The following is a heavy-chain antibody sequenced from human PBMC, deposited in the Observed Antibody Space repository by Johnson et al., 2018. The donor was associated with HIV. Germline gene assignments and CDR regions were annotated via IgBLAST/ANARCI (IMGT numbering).Heavy chain of an antibody. V-gene: IGHV3-30*04. CDR1: GLNFSDYS. CDR2: ISFDGTTT. CDR3: TRGRVSMKVVDLRGGGFDF. D-gene: IGHD3-22*01. Sequence: QVQLVESGGGVAQPGTSMRLSCVVSGLNFSDYSMHWVRQTPGKGLEWVAVISFDGTTTYYADYVKGRFTISRDNSNNTLYLQMNSLRGEDTALYRCTRGRVSMKVVDLRGGGFDFWGQGTKVTVSS. J-gene: IGHJ3*01.